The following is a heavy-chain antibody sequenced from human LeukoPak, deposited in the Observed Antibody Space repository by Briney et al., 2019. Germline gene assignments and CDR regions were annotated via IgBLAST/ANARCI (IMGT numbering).Heavy chain of an antibody. CDR3: ARLGYDSSGYYAGHSDY. CDR1: GFTFSSYS. D-gene: IGHD3-22*01. Sequence: GGSLRLSCAASGFTFSSYSMNWVRQAPGKGLEWVSYISSSSSTIYYADSVKGRFTISRDNAKNSLYLQMNSLRAEDTAVYYCARLGYDSSGYYAGHSDYWGQGTLVTVSS. J-gene: IGHJ4*02. V-gene: IGHV3-48*01. CDR2: ISSSSSTI.